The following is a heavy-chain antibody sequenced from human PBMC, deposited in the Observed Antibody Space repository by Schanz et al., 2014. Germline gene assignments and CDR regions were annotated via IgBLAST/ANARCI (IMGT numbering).Heavy chain of an antibody. J-gene: IGHJ5*01. Sequence: AQLVESGGGVVQPGRSLRLSCVASGVTFSSYAMSWVRQASGKGLEWVSSITTGGNTYYRDSVKGRFIVSRDNSKNTLYLEMNRLRVDDTAVYYCSKDKQGSRSDDSWGQGTLVTVSS. V-gene: IGHV3-23*04. CDR3: SKDKQGSRSDDS. D-gene: IGHD2-15*01. CDR1: GVTFSSYA. CDR2: ITTGGNT.